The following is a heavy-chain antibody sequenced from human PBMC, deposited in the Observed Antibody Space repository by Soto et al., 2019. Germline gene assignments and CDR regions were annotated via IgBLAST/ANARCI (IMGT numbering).Heavy chain of an antibody. CDR3: AREGGHSGWFPL. Sequence: QVQLQESGPGLVKPSETLSLTCTASGGSISGYYWSWIRQPPGKGLEWIAYIHYTVSNNYNPSLKSRVTIAGDTSKSQVSRKLTSVSSADRAVYYCAREGGHSGWFPLWGQGTLVPVSP. D-gene: IGHD6-19*01. V-gene: IGHV4-59*12. CDR1: GGSISGYY. J-gene: IGHJ4*02. CDR2: IHYTVSN.